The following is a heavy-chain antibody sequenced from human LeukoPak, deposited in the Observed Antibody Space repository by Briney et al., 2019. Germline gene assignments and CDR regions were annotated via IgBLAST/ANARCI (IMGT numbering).Heavy chain of an antibody. Sequence: GGSLRLSCAASGFSFSSNVMIWVRQAPGKGLEWVSSIPATGGNTYYADSVKGRFTVSRDNSKNSLYLQMNSLRAEDTAIYYCAKESSGGWFFDYWGQGTLVTVSS. V-gene: IGHV3-23*01. J-gene: IGHJ4*02. D-gene: IGHD2-15*01. CDR3: AKESSGGWFFDY. CDR1: GFSFSSNV. CDR2: IPATGGNT.